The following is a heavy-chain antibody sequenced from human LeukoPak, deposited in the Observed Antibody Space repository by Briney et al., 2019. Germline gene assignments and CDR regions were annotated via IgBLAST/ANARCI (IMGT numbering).Heavy chain of an antibody. CDR1: GFTFDDYD. CDR3: AKDGYSSGWYEPQHY. J-gene: IGHJ4*02. D-gene: IGHD6-19*01. CDR2: ISGDGGST. V-gene: IGHV3-43*02. Sequence: GGSLRLSCAASGFTFDDYDMHWVRQAPGKGLEGVSLISGDGGSTYYADSVKGRFTISRDNSKNSLYLQMNSLRTEDTALYYCAKDGYSSGWYEPQHYWGQGTLVTVSS.